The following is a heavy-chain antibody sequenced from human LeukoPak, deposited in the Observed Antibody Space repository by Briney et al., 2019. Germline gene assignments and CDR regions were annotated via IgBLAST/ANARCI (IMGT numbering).Heavy chain of an antibody. J-gene: IGHJ4*02. CDR3: ARQGGYSSSPDF. CDR2: IYYSGST. Sequence: PSETLSLTCTVSGGSISNYYWNWIRKAPGKGLEWIGYIYYSGSTNYNPSLKSRVTISVDTSKNQFSLKLSSVTAADTAVYYCARQGGYSSSPDFWGQGTLITVSS. V-gene: IGHV4-59*08. CDR1: GGSISNYY. D-gene: IGHD6-13*01.